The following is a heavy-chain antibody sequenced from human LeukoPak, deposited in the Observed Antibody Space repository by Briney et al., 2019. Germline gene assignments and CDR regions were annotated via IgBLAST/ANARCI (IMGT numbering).Heavy chain of an antibody. V-gene: IGHV3-30*02. D-gene: IGHD1-14*01. CDR3: VKDNPLDY. CDR1: GFTFSSYG. Sequence: GVLRLSCAASGFTFSSYGIYWVRQAPGKGLEWVAFIRYDGNNKLYADSMKGRFTISRDNSKNTLYLHINSLRAEDTAVYYCVKDNPLDYWGQGTLVIVSS. J-gene: IGHJ4*02. CDR2: IRYDGNNK.